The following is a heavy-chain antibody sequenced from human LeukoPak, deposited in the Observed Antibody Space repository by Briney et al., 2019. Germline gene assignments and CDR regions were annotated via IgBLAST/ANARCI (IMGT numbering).Heavy chain of an antibody. D-gene: IGHD6-19*01. CDR2: IILIFGTA. V-gene: IGHV1-69*01. CDR1: GGTFSRYA. J-gene: IGHJ6*03. Sequence: SVKVSCKPSGGTFSRYAISWVRQAPGQGLEWMGGIILIFGTANYAQKSQGRVTITADESTSTAYMELSSLRSEDTAVYYCASGGVKPWLVYYYYMDVWGKGTTVTVSS. CDR3: ASGGVKPWLVYYYYMDV.